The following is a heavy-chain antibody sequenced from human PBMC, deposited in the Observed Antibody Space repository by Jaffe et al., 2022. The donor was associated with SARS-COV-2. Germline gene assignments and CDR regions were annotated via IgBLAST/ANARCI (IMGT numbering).Heavy chain of an antibody. Sequence: QVQLVESGGGLVKPGGSLRLSCAASGFIFSDYYMSWVRQAPGKGLEWLSYISTISTYREYADSVKGRFAVSRDNAKNSVYLQMDSLRAEDTAVYYCARNGITTRHFDFWGQGILVTVSS. J-gene: IGHJ4*02. D-gene: IGHD3-22*01. V-gene: IGHV3-11*06. CDR2: ISTISTYR. CDR3: ARNGITTRHFDF. CDR1: GFIFSDYY.